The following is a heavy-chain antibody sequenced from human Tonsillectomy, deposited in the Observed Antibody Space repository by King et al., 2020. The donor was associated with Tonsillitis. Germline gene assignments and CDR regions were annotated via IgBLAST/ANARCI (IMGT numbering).Heavy chain of an antibody. V-gene: IGHV3-7*03. CDR3: ASGHWELDF. Sequence: VQLVESGGGLVQPGGSLRLSCAASGFTFSSFWTSWFRQAPGKGLEWVARIKEDGREKYYVDSVKGRFTISRDNAKATLYLQMNSLRVEDTAVYYCASGHWELDFWGRGTLVTVSS. CDR1: GFTFSSFW. CDR2: IKEDGREK. D-gene: IGHD1-26*01. J-gene: IGHJ4*02.